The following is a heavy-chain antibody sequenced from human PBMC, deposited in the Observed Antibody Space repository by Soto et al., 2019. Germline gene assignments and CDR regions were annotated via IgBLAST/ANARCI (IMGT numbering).Heavy chain of an antibody. CDR3: ARRRGGFGGGWTTPYFDY. Sequence: QITLKESGPTVVKPTQTLTLTGSLSGFSLNTGGVGVGWIRQPPGKALEWLAVIYWDDDKSWNPSLRDRLTINRDAADDQVVLAVTIMDPVDTGTYYCARRRGGFGGGWTTPYFDYWGQGTLVTVSS. V-gene: IGHV2-5*02. D-gene: IGHD6-19*01. J-gene: IGHJ4*02. CDR1: GFSLNTGGVG. CDR2: IYWDDDK.